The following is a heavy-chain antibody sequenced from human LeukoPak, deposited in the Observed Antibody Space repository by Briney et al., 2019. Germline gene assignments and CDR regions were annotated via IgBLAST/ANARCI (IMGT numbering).Heavy chain of an antibody. J-gene: IGHJ6*02. CDR1: GGTFSSYA. CDR2: IIPIFGTA. V-gene: IGHV1-69*01. CDR3: ARRDIVVVPAAIEYYYYGMDV. Sequence: SVKVSCKASGGTFSSYAISWVRQAPGQGLEWMGGIIPIFGTANYAQKFQGRVTITADESTSTAYMELSSLRSEDTAVYYCARRDIVVVPAAIEYYYYGMDVWGQGTTVTVFS. D-gene: IGHD2-2*01.